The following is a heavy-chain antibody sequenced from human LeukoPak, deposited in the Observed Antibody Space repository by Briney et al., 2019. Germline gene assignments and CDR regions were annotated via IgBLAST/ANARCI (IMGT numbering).Heavy chain of an antibody. CDR1: GFSLSEYG. D-gene: IGHD3-22*01. CDR3: ARDRINMMVMGHDSGLDF. CDR2: VSYDGGQK. J-gene: IGHJ4*02. Sequence: GRSLRLPCVGSGFSLSEYGIHWIRQAPGKGLEWVAVVSYDGGQKYYADSVKGRFTISRDTSSDTVSLEMNSLRVEDTAVYYCARDRINMMVMGHDSGLDFWGQGTLVTVSS. V-gene: IGHV3-30*03.